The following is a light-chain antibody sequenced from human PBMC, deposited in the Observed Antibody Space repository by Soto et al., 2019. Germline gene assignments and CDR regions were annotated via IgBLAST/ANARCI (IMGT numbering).Light chain of an antibody. J-gene: IGLJ2*01. V-gene: IGLV2-11*01. CDR1: SSDVGGSNY. CDR3: CSYAGSYSYVV. Sequence: QSALTQPRSVSGSPGQSVTISCTGTSSDVGGSNYVSWYQQHPGKAPKFVIFDVSKRTLGVPDRFSGSKSGNTPSLTISGLQAEDEADYYCCSYAGSYSYVVFGGGTKVTVL. CDR2: DVS.